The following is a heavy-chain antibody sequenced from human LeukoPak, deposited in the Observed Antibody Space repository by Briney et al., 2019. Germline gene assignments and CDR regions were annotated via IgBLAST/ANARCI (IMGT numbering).Heavy chain of an antibody. CDR3: ARANRGFDWLPHYFDY. CDR2: IYYSGST. D-gene: IGHD3-9*01. CDR1: GGSISSSSYY. Sequence: SETLSLTCTVSGGSISSSSYYWGWIRQPPGKGLEWIGSIYYSGSTYYNPSLKSRVTISVDTSKNQFSLKLSSVTAADTAVYYCARANRGFDWLPHYFDYWGQGTLVTVSS. V-gene: IGHV4-39*01. J-gene: IGHJ4*02.